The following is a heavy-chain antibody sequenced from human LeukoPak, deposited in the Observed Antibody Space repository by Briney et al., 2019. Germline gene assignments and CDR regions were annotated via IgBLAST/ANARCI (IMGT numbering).Heavy chain of an antibody. CDR3: ARWYANYWYFDL. CDR2: IYSSGST. V-gene: IGHV3-66*01. Sequence: GGSLRLSCAASGFTFSNAWMSWVRQAPGKGLEWFSVIYSSGSTYYTDSVKGRFTISRDNSKNTLDLQMNSLRAEDTAVYYCARWYANYWYFDLWGRGTLVTVSS. CDR1: GFTFSNAW. J-gene: IGHJ2*01. D-gene: IGHD6-13*01.